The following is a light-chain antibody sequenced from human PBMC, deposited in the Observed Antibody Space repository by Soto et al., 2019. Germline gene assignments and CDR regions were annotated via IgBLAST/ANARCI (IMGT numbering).Light chain of an antibody. J-gene: IGKJ2*01. V-gene: IGKV4-1*01. CDR2: WAS. CDR3: QQCFSSPYT. Sequence: DIVMTQSPDSLAVSLGERATINCKSSQSVLYSSNNKNYLAWYQQKPGQPPNLLINWASTRESGVPDRFSGSGSGTDFTLTISSLQAEDVAVYYCQQCFSSPYTFGQGTKLEIK. CDR1: QSVLYSSNNKNY.